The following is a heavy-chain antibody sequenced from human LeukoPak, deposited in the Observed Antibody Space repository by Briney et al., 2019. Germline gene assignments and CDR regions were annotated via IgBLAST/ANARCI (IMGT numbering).Heavy chain of an antibody. J-gene: IGHJ4*02. CDR1: GFTFSSYG. V-gene: IGHV3-30*02. CDR2: IRYDGSNN. CDR3: AKDSSIAAAGTTLDY. Sequence: GGSLRLSCAASGFTFSSYGMHWVRQAPGKGLEWVAFIRYDGSNNYYADSVKGRFTISRDNSKNTLYLQMNSLRAEDTAVYYCAKDSSIAAAGTTLDYWGQGTLVTVSS. D-gene: IGHD6-13*01.